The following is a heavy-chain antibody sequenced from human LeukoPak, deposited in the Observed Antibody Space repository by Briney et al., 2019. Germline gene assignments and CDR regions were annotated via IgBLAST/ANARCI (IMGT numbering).Heavy chain of an antibody. J-gene: IGHJ4*02. Sequence: PGGSLRLSCAASGFTFSSYSMNWARQAPGKGLEWVSYISSSSSTIYYAHSVKGRFTISRDNAKNSLYLQMNSLRAEDTAVYYCARAVPSTYYYGSSGYYPDYWGQGTLVTVSS. CDR3: ARAVPSTYYYGSSGYYPDY. CDR1: GFTFSSYS. CDR2: ISSSSSTI. V-gene: IGHV3-48*04. D-gene: IGHD3-22*01.